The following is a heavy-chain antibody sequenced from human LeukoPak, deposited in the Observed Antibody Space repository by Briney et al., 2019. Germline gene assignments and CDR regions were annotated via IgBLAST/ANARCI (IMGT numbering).Heavy chain of an antibody. CDR3: ARGGLVVVETPCFDY. V-gene: IGHV3-30-3*01. J-gene: IGHJ4*02. D-gene: IGHD3-22*01. CDR1: GFIFSTYS. Sequence: GKSLRLSCAASGFIFSTYSMHWVRQAPDKGLEWVAVISYDGANKYYADSVKGRFTISRDNSRNTLYLQMNSLRDEDTAIYYCARGGLVVVETPCFDYWGQGTLVAVSS. CDR2: ISYDGANK.